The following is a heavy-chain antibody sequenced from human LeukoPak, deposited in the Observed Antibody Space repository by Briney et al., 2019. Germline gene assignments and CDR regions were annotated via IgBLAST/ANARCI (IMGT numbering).Heavy chain of an antibody. Sequence: ASVKVSCKASGYSFTSYAMNWVRQTPGQGLEWMGWINTNTGNPTYAQGFTGRCVFSLDTSVSTAYLQISSLKAEDTAVYSCARVAEYSSGWYDPFDYWGQGTLVTVSS. CDR3: ARVAEYSSGWYDPFDY. CDR1: GYSFTSYA. J-gene: IGHJ4*02. V-gene: IGHV7-4-1*02. D-gene: IGHD6-19*01. CDR2: INTNTGNP.